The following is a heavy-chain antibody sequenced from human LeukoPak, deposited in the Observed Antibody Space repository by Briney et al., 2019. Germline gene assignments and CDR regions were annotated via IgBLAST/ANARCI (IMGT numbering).Heavy chain of an antibody. D-gene: IGHD1-14*01. V-gene: IGHV3-30*02. CDR3: AKNHDHYYYMDV. Sequence: GGSLRLSCAASGFTFSSYSMNWVRQAPGKGLEWVAFIRYDGSNKYYADSVKGRFTISRDNSKNTLYLQMNSLRAEDTAVYYCAKNHDHYYYMDVWGKGTTVTISS. J-gene: IGHJ6*03. CDR2: IRYDGSNK. CDR1: GFTFSSYS.